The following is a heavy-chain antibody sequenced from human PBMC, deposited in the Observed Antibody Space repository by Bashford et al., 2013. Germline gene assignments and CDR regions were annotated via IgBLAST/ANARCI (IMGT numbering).Heavy chain of an antibody. Sequence: SSETLSLTCTVSGGSIRSYYWSWIRQPPREGTGVDWVYLSQWEHQLQPSLKSRVTISLDTSKNQFFLKLSSVTAADTAVYYCASLRPFPSYWGQGTLVTVSS. J-gene: IGHJ4*02. CDR1: GGSIRSYY. CDR2: LSQWEH. CDR3: ASLRPFPSY. V-gene: IGHV4-59*01.